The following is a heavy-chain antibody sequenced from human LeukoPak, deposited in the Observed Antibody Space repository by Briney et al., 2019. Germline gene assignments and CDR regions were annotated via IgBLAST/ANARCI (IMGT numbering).Heavy chain of an antibody. CDR2: ISTNGGST. D-gene: IGHD3-10*01. Sequence: GGSARLSCAASGFTFSSYNMHWARQAPGKGLEYVSGISTNGGSTYYADSVKGRFTISRDNSKNTVDLQMSSLRAEDTAVYYCVLCISMPHWGEGTVHPFSS. J-gene: IGHJ4*02. CDR1: GFTFSSYN. CDR3: VLCISMPH. V-gene: IGHV3-64D*09.